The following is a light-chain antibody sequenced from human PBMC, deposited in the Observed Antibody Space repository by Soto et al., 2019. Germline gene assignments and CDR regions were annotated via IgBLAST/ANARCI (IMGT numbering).Light chain of an antibody. J-gene: IGKJ1*01. Sequence: QMTQSPSTLSASVGDGVTITCRASHNIDRWLAWYQQKPGMAPKLLISDASTLESGVPSRFSGSGSGTEFTLTISNLQPDDYATYYCQHCDTYWAFGQGTKVEIK. CDR3: QHCDTYWA. V-gene: IGKV1-5*01. CDR2: DAS. CDR1: HNIDRW.